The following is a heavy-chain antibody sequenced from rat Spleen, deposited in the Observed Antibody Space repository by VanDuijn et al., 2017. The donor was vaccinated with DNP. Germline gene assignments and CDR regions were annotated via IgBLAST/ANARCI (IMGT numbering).Heavy chain of an antibody. CDR3: ARWTRYFDY. CDR2: ISYSGRT. V-gene: IGHV3-1*01. CDR1: GYSITSNY. D-gene: IGHD1-7*01. Sequence: EVQLQESGSGLVKPSQSLSLTCSVTGYSITSNYWGWIRQFPGNKMEYIGHISYSGRTDSNPSLKSRISITRDTSKNHFFLHLNSVTTEDTATYYCARWTRYFDYWGQGVMVTVSS. J-gene: IGHJ2*01.